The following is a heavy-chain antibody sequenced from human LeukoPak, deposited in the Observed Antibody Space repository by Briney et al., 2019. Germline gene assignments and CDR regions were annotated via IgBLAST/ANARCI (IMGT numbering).Heavy chain of an antibody. Sequence: ASVNVSCKASGYTFTTYYMHWVRQAPGQGLEWMGMINPSDVRTIYAQKFQGRVTRTRDMSTSTIYMELNSLRSEDPAIHYCTRTGVVVARRHDAFDIWGQGTMVSVSS. J-gene: IGHJ3*02. D-gene: IGHD2-15*01. CDR3: TRTGVVVARRHDAFDI. CDR1: GYTFTTYY. V-gene: IGHV1-46*01. CDR2: INPSDVRT.